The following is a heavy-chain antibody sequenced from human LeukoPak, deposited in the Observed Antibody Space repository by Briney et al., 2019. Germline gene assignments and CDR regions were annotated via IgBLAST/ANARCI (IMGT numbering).Heavy chain of an antibody. CDR2: ISGSGGST. Sequence: GGSLRLSCAASGFTFSTYDMSWVCQAPGKGLEWVSAISGSGGSTYYTDSVKGRFTISRDNSKNTLYLQMNSLRAEDTAVYYCAKDLRIVVVVEYWGQGTLVTVSS. J-gene: IGHJ4*02. CDR3: AKDLRIVVVVEY. D-gene: IGHD2-15*01. CDR1: GFTFSTYD. V-gene: IGHV3-23*01.